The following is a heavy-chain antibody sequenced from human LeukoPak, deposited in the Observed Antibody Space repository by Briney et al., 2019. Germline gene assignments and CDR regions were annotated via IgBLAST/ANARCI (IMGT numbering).Heavy chain of an antibody. D-gene: IGHD2-8*01. CDR3: AREKDMLSEAGALRVALDS. Sequence: ASVKVSCKVSGYTSLSYGLTWVRQAPGQGLEWMGWISVYNWHTNFAQKFQDRVTLTTDKSTNTAYMELKSLRSDDTAVYYCAREKDMLSEAGALRVALDSWGQGTLITVSS. J-gene: IGHJ4*02. V-gene: IGHV1-18*01. CDR1: GYTSLSYG. CDR2: ISVYNWHT.